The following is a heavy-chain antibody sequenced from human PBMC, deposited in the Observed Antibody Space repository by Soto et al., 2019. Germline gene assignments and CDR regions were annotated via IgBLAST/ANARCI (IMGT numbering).Heavy chain of an antibody. CDR1: GGSISPERYH. CDR3: SRVERGTATTVVDAFDM. Sequence: SETWCLTSSGSGGSISPERYHVSRLRQAPGMGLEWIGEMSHSGGTHFNPSLKSRVTISVDTSKSQFSLKMSSVTAADTALYYCSRVERGTATTVVDAFDMCGQGTMIT. CDR2: MSHSGGT. D-gene: IGHD1-1*01. V-gene: IGHV4-61*01. J-gene: IGHJ3*02.